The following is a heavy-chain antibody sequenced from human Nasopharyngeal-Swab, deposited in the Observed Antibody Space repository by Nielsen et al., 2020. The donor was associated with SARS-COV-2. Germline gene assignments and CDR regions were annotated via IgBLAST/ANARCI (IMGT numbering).Heavy chain of an antibody. CDR3: AKALGSSGYYFFDY. CDR1: GFTFSSYA. J-gene: IGHJ4*02. Sequence: GESLKISCAASGFTFSSYAMSWVRQAPGKGLEWVSSISGSGGSTYYADSVKGRFTISRDNSKNTLYLQMNRLRAEDTAVYYCAKALGSSGYYFFDYWGQGTLVTVSS. V-gene: IGHV3-23*01. CDR2: ISGSGGST. D-gene: IGHD3-22*01.